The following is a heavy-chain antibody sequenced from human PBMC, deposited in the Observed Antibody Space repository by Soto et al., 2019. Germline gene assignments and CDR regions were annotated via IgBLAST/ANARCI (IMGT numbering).Heavy chain of an antibody. Sequence: EVQLVESGGGLVQPGGSLRLSCAASGFRFSGDWMAWFRQAPGEGLEWMANINQDGRTENYLGSVKGRFTISRDNAKNSLYLQMNSLRAEDTAVYYCATDRMAGASDVWGQGTMVTVSA. CDR2: INQDGRTE. CDR3: ATDRMAGASDV. CDR1: GFRFSGDW. V-gene: IGHV3-7*01. J-gene: IGHJ3*01.